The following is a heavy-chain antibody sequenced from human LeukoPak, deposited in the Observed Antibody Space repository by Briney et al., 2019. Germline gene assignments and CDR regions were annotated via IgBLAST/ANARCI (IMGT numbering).Heavy chain of an antibody. J-gene: IGHJ4*02. V-gene: IGHV4-4*07. D-gene: IGHD6-13*01. CDR1: GGSVSNYF. CDR3: ARDRWDDISSWSGSFDH. Sequence: PSETLSLTCTVSGGSVSNYFWSWIRQSAGRGLEWIGRVSANGNTNYNPSLESRVTMSVDTSKNQFSLKVNSVTAADTAVYYCARDRWDDISSWSGSFDHWGQGTLVTVSS. CDR2: VSANGNT.